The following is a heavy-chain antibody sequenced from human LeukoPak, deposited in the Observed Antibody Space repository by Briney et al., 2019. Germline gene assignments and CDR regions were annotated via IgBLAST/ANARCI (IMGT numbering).Heavy chain of an antibody. Sequence: GGSLRLSCAASGFNFSSYSLNGVRQAPGKGLEWVSYISSSTRRIYYADSVKGRFTISRDSAKNSLYLQMDSLRDEDTAMYYCARSFGYGDHDDYWGQGTLVTVSS. CDR1: GFNFSSYS. CDR3: ARSFGYGDHDDY. J-gene: IGHJ4*02. D-gene: IGHD4-17*01. V-gene: IGHV3-48*02. CDR2: ISSSTRRI.